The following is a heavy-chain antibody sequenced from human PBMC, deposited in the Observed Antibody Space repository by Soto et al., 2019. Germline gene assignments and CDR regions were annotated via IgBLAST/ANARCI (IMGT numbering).Heavy chain of an antibody. J-gene: IGHJ6*02. CDR2: IIPIFGTA. D-gene: IGHD4-17*01. CDR1: GATFSSYA. V-gene: IGHV1-69*01. Sequence: QVQLVQSGAEVKKPGSSVKVSCKASGATFSSYAISWVRQAPGQGLEWMGGIIPIFGTANYAQKFQGRVTITADESTSTAYMELSSLRSEDTAVYYCARHRKDGDYDDYYYGMDVWGQGTTVTVSS. CDR3: ARHRKDGDYDDYYYGMDV.